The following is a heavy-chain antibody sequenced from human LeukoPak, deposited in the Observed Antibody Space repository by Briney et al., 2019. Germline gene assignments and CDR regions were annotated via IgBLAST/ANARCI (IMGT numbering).Heavy chain of an antibody. Sequence: ASVKVSCKASGYTFTSYGISWVRQAPGHGLEWMGWISAYNGNTNYAQKLQGRVTMTTDTSTSTAYMELRSLRSDDTAVYYCARDRRPYYDILTGFDYWGQGTLVTVSS. CDR3: ARDRRPYYDILTGFDY. D-gene: IGHD3-9*01. J-gene: IGHJ4*02. CDR2: ISAYNGNT. CDR1: GYTFTSYG. V-gene: IGHV1-18*01.